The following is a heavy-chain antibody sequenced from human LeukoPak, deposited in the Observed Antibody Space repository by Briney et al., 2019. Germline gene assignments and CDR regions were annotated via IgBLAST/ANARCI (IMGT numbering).Heavy chain of an antibody. CDR3: ARDRRSWYSSGWFVDY. CDR1: GYTFTGYY. CDR2: ISAYNGNT. Sequence: ASVTVSCKASGYTFTGYYMHWVRQAPGQGLEWMGWISAYNGNTNYAQRLQGRVTMTTDTSTSTAYMELRSLRSDDTAVYYCARDRRSWYSSGWFVDYWGQGTLVTASS. J-gene: IGHJ4*02. V-gene: IGHV1-18*04. D-gene: IGHD6-19*01.